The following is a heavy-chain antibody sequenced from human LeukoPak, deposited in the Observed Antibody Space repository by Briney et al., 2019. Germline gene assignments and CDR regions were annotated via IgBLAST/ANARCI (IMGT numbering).Heavy chain of an antibody. CDR1: GYTFTSYA. D-gene: IGHD6-6*01. J-gene: IGHJ6*02. V-gene: IGHV1-3*01. Sequence: ASVKVSCKASGYTFTSYAMHWVRQAPGQRLEWMGWINAGNGNTKYSQRFQGRGTITRDTSASTAYMELSSLRSEDTAVYYCARESASDYYGMDVWGQGTTVTVSS. CDR3: ARESASDYYGMDV. CDR2: INAGNGNT.